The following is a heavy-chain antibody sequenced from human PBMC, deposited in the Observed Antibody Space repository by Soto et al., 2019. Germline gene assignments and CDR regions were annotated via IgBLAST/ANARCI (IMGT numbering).Heavy chain of an antibody. CDR1: GYTFTGYY. CDR3: ARDRMGRDGSSSRDYYYYYGMDV. CDR2: INPNSGGT. D-gene: IGHD6-6*01. V-gene: IGHV1-2*02. J-gene: IGHJ6*02. Sequence: GASVKVSCKASGYTFTGYYMHWVRQAPGQGLEWMGWINPNSGGTNYAQKFQGRVTMTRDTSISTAYMELSRLRSDDTAVYYCARDRMGRDGSSSRDYYYYYGMDVWGQGTTVTVSS.